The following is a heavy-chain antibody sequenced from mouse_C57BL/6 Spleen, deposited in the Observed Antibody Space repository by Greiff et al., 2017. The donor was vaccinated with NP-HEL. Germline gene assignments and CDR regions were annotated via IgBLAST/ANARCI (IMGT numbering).Heavy chain of an antibody. CDR3: ARVVGSSLYYYAMDD. D-gene: IGHD1-1*01. CDR1: GYAFSSSW. CDR2: IYPGDGDT. J-gene: IGHJ4*01. Sequence: VQLQQSGPELVKPGASVKISCKASGYAFSSSWMNWVKQRPGKGLEWIGRIYPGDGDTNYNGKFKGKATLTADKSSSTAYMQLSSLTSEDSAVYFCARVVGSSLYYYAMDDWGQGTSVTVSS. V-gene: IGHV1-82*01.